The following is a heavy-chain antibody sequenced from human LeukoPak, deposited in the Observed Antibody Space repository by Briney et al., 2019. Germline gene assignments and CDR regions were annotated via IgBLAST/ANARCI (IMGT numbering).Heavy chain of an antibody. CDR1: GFTFSSYW. J-gene: IGHJ4*02. CDR3: AKDSRYYGSALVDY. CDR2: INQDGSEI. D-gene: IGHD3-10*01. V-gene: IGHV3-7*03. Sequence: GGSLRLSCAASGFTFSSYWMSWVRQAPGKGLEWVAHINQDGSEIYYVDSLKGRFTISRDNSKNTLYLQMNSLRAEDTAVYYCAKDSRYYGSALVDYWGQGTLVTVSS.